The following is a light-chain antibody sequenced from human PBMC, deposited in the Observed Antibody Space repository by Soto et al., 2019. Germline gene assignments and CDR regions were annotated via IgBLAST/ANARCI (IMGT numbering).Light chain of an antibody. V-gene: IGKV3-11*01. CDR2: AAS. CDR3: QQRSNWPPT. J-gene: IGKJ1*01. Sequence: EIVLTQSPATLSLSPGERATLSCRASQSVSSYLAWYQQKPGEAPRLLSNAASNRDTGIPARFSGSGSGTDFTLTISSLQPEDFAVYYCQQRSNWPPTFGQGTKVEIK. CDR1: QSVSSY.